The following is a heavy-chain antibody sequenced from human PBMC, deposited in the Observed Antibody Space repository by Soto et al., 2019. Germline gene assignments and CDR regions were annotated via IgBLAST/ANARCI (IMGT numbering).Heavy chain of an antibody. CDR2: MNPNSGNT. CDR1: GYTFTSYD. V-gene: IGHV1-8*01. CDR3: ARSGLLWFGESRVYYYYGLDV. D-gene: IGHD3-10*01. J-gene: IGHJ6*02. Sequence: VASVKVSCEASGYTFTSYDINWVRQATGQGLEWMGWMNPNSGNTGYAQKFQGRVTMTRNTSISTAYMELSSLRSEDTAVYYCARSGLLWFGESRVYYYYGLDVSGQRTAVSV.